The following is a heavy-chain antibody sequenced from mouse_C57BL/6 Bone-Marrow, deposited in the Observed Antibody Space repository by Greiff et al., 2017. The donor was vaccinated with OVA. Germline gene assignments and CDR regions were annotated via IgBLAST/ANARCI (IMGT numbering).Heavy chain of an antibody. CDR2: INPSTGGT. V-gene: IGHV1-42*01. CDR1: GYSFTGYY. Sequence: VQLQQSGPELVKPGASVKISCKASGYSFTGYYMNWVKQSPEKSLEWIGEINPSTGGTTYNQKFKAKATLTVDKSSSTAYMQLKSLTSEDSAGYCCARGGTSPFAYWGQGTLVTVSA. CDR3: ARGGTSPFAY. J-gene: IGHJ3*01. D-gene: IGHD4-1*01.